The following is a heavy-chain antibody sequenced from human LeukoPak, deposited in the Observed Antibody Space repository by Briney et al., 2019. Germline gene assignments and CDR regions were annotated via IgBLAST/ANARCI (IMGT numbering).Heavy chain of an antibody. CDR3: AKEEWGTYYYDSSGYYFDY. CDR2: ISGSGGST. D-gene: IGHD3-22*01. J-gene: IGHJ4*02. V-gene: IGHV3-23*01. Sequence: PGGSLRLSCAASGFTFSSYAMSWVRQAPGKGLEWVSAISGSGGSTYYADSVKGRFTISRDNSKNTLYLQMNSLRAEDTAVYYCAKEEWGTYYYDSSGYYFDYWGQGTLVTVSS. CDR1: GFTFSSYA.